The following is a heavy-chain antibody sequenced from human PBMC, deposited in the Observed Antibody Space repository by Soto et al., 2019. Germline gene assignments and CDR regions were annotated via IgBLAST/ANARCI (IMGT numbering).Heavy chain of an antibody. CDR3: TKTYGFYYYYMDV. CDR2: ISGSGDST. J-gene: IGHJ6*03. V-gene: IGHV3-23*01. D-gene: IGHD3-16*01. Sequence: PGGSLRLSCAASGFPFSNYVMHWVRQAPGKGLEWVSAISGSGDSTYYADSVKGRFTISRDNSKNTLYLQMHSLRANDTAIYYCTKTYGFYYYYMDVWGKGTAVTVSS. CDR1: GFPFSNYV.